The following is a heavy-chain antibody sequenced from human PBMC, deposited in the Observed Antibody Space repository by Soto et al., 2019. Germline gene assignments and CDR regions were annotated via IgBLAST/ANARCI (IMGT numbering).Heavy chain of an antibody. CDR1: GDTFTSYG. J-gene: IGHJ5*02. CDR3: ARTAQDLRYDFWSGYYFFWWFDP. CDR2: ISAYNGNT. Sequence: GASVKVSCKASGDTFTSYGISWVRQAPGQGLEWMGWISAYNGNTNYAQKLQGRVTMTTDTSTSTAYMELRSLRSDDTAVYYCARTAQDLRYDFWSGYYFFWWFDPWGQGTLVTVSS. D-gene: IGHD3-3*01. V-gene: IGHV1-18*01.